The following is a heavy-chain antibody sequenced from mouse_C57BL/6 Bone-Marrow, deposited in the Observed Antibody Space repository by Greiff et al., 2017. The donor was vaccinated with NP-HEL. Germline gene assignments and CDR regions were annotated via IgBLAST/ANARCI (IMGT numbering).Heavy chain of an antibody. V-gene: IGHV5-6*01. CDR2: ISSGGSYT. D-gene: IGHD6-1*01. CDR3: ARGGLEPLDY. CDR1: GFTFSSYG. J-gene: IGHJ2*01. Sequence: EVQRVESGGDLVKPGGSLKLSCAASGFTFSSYGMSWVRQTPDKRLEWVATISSGGSYTYYPDSVKGRFTISRDNAKNTLYLQMSSLKSEDTAMYYCARGGLEPLDYWGQGTTLTVSS.